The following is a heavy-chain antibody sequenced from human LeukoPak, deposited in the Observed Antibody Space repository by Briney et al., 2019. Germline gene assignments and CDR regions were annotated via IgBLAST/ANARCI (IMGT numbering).Heavy chain of an antibody. CDR3: ARRPQLRSELDY. D-gene: IGHD1-7*01. Sequence: GESLKISCKGSGYSFTTYWIGWVRQMPGKGLEWMGIIYPGDSDTRYSPSLQGQVTISADKSTNTAYLRWSSLKASDTAIYYCARRPQLRSELDYWGQGTLVTVSS. CDR1: GYSFTTYW. CDR2: IYPGDSDT. J-gene: IGHJ4*02. V-gene: IGHV5-51*01.